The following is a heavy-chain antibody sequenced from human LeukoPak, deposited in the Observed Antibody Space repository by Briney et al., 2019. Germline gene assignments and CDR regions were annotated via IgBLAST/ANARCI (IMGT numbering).Heavy chain of an antibody. Sequence: SETLSLTCFVSGDSITSRSFYWGWIRQPPGKNLEWIGNVYYSGRTSYNPSLKSRVTILADASKNQFSLKLTSVTAADTAVYYCARGGLEPQLWLRLFYFEFWGQGVLVTVSS. CDR3: ARGGLEPQLWLRLFYFEF. J-gene: IGHJ4*02. CDR2: VYYSGRT. D-gene: IGHD5-18*01. CDR1: GDSITSRSFY. V-gene: IGHV4-39*07.